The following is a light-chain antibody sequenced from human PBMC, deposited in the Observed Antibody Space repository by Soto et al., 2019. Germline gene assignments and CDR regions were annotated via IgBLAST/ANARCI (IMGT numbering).Light chain of an antibody. CDR3: QQYGNSPKT. CDR1: QSVRPNF. J-gene: IGKJ2*01. V-gene: IGKV3-20*01. Sequence: EIVLTQSPGTLSLSPGERVTLSCRASQSVRPNFLAWYQQKPGQAPRLLIYGTSSRATGIPDRFSGSGSGTDFTLTISSLEPEDFAGDYCQQYGNSPKTFGQGTKLEIK. CDR2: GTS.